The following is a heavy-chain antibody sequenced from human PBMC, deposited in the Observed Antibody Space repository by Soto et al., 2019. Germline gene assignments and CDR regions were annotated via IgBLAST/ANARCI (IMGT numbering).Heavy chain of an antibody. D-gene: IGHD2-15*01. Sequence: QITLKESGPTLVKPTQTLTLTCTFSGFSLGTHGVAVGWVRQPAGKALEWLALIYWDDDKYYSASLNSRLTITKDTSKTQVVLTMTSMDPVDTGTYSCAHAMLYCTGGSCSTDFDSGGQGTLVTVSS. CDR1: GFSLGTHGVA. V-gene: IGHV2-5*02. CDR2: IYWDDDK. J-gene: IGHJ4*02. CDR3: AHAMLYCTGGSCSTDFDS.